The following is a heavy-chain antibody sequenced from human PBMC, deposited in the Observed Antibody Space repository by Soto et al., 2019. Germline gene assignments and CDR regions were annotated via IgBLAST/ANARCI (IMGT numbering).Heavy chain of an antibody. CDR1: GDSISNLDYF. V-gene: IGHV4-30-4*01. Sequence: SETLSLTCSVSGDSISNLDYFWAWIRQPPGQALEYIGYIYKSATTYYNPSFESRVAISVDTSKSQLSLNVTSVTAADTAVYFCARGRYCLTGRCFPNWFDSWGQGALVAVSS. CDR3: ARGRYCLTGRCFPNWFDS. CDR2: IYKSATT. D-gene: IGHD7-27*01. J-gene: IGHJ5*01.